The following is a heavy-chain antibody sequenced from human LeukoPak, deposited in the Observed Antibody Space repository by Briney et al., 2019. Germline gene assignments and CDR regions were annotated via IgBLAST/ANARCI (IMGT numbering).Heavy chain of an antibody. Sequence: SETLSLTCAVYGGSFSGYYWSWIRQPPGKGLEWIGEINHSGSTNYNPSLKSRVTISVDTSKNQFSLKLSSVTAADTAVYYCARGGIADGGHQNWFDPWSQGTLVTVSS. V-gene: IGHV4-34*01. CDR2: INHSGST. J-gene: IGHJ5*02. CDR3: ARGGIADGGHQNWFDP. D-gene: IGHD6-13*01. CDR1: GGSFSGYY.